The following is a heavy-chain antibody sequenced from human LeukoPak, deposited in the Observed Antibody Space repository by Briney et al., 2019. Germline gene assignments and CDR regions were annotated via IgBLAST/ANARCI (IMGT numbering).Heavy chain of an antibody. V-gene: IGHV1-8*01. CDR1: VYTFTSYD. CDR3: ARSSSSWYYYYYYMDV. D-gene: IGHD6-13*01. CDR2: MNPNSGNT. Sequence: ASVKVSCKASVYTFTSYDINWVRQATGQGLEWMGWMNPNSGNTGYAQKFQGRVTMARNTSISTTYMELSSLRSEDTAVYYCARSSSSWYYYYYYMDVWGKGTTVTISS. J-gene: IGHJ6*03.